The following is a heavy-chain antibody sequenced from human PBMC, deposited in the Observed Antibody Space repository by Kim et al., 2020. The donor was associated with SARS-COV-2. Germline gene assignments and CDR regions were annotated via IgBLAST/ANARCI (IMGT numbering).Heavy chain of an antibody. D-gene: IGHD2-2*01. V-gene: IGHV3-9*01. CDR3: AKAGCSSTTCYANY. Sequence: VYADSVKGRFTVSRDNAKYSLYLQMDSLRPEDTALYYCAKAGCSSTTCYANYWGQGTLVTVSS. J-gene: IGHJ4*02.